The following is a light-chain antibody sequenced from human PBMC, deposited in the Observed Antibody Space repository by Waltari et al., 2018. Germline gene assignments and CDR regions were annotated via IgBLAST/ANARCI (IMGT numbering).Light chain of an antibody. V-gene: IGLV1-44*01. J-gene: IGLJ3*02. Sequence: QSVLTQPPSASGTPGQKVTISCSGSRSNIGSNSVSLYQPVPGTAPKLIIFTNNQRSSGVPDRFSASKSGTSASLAISGLQSEDEADYYCASWDDTLNGLWVFGGGTSLTVL. CDR3: ASWDDTLNGLWV. CDR2: TNN. CDR1: RSNIGSNS.